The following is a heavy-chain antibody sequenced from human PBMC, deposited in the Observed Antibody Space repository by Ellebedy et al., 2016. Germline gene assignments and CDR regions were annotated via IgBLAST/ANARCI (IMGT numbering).Heavy chain of an antibody. Sequence: GESLKISXTVSGFAFSDNYMSWIRQAPGKGLEWISKISPTSNTIYHADSVKGRFTMSRDNAKNSLYLQMSSLRAEDTAVYYCVRETFWRFDYWGQGTLVTVSS. CDR3: VRETFWRFDY. D-gene: IGHD3-3*01. CDR2: ISPTSNTI. J-gene: IGHJ4*02. CDR1: GFAFSDNY. V-gene: IGHV3-11*01.